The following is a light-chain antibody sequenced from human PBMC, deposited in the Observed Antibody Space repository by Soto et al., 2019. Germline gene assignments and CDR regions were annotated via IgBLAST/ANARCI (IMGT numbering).Light chain of an antibody. J-gene: IGKJ1*01. Sequence: DIVLPQYPVTLSLSPGERSTVYCVASQRVSGGFLAWYQQKPGLAPRLILYDTSFRATGIPDRFSGSGSGTEFTLTISSLQPDDFATYYCQQYNSYSTFGQGTKVDIK. V-gene: IGKV3D-20*01. CDR3: QQYNSYST. CDR1: QRVSGGF. CDR2: DTS.